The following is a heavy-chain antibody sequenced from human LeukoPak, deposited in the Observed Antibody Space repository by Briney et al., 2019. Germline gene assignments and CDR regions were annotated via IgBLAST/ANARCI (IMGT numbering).Heavy chain of an antibody. V-gene: IGHV1-69*13. J-gene: IGHJ6*02. CDR2: IIPIFGTA. CDR3: ATGFDQLPNPYYYGMDV. D-gene: IGHD2-2*01. Sequence: SVKVSCKASGGTFSSYAISWVRQAPGQGLEWMGGIIPIFGTANYAQKFQGRVTITADESTSTAYMELSSLRSEDTAVYYCATGFDQLPNPYYYGMDVWGQGTTVTVSS. CDR1: GGTFSSYA.